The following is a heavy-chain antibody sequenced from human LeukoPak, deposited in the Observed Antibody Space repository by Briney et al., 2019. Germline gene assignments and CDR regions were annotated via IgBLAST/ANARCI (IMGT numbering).Heavy chain of an antibody. CDR3: ARKGIAAAGTRTAFDP. CDR2: IYHSGST. D-gene: IGHD6-13*01. J-gene: IGHJ5*02. V-gene: IGHV4-30-2*01. CDR1: GGSISSGGYS. Sequence: SETLSLTCAVSGGSISSGGYSWSWIRQPPGKGLEWIGYIYHSGSTYYNPSLKSRVTISVDRSKNQFSLKLSSVTAADMAVYYCARKGIAAAGTRTAFDPWGQGTLVTVSS.